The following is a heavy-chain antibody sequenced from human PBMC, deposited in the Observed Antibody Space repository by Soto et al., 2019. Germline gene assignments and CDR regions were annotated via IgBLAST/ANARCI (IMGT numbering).Heavy chain of an antibody. Sequence: PGGSLRLSCAASGFTFDDYAMHWVRQAPGKGLEWVSGISWNSGSIGYADSVKGRFTISRDNAKNSLYLQMNSLRAEDTALYYCAKDQTRRRYYDFWSGYFGYCFDYWGQGTLVTV. V-gene: IGHV3-9*01. J-gene: IGHJ4*02. CDR2: ISWNSGSI. D-gene: IGHD3-3*01. CDR3: AKDQTRRRYYDFWSGYFGYCFDY. CDR1: GFTFDDYA.